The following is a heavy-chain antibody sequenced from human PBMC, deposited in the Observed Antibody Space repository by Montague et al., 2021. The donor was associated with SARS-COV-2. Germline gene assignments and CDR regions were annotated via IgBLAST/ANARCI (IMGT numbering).Heavy chain of an antibody. CDR3: ARGRKRITVVRGVIIDWFDP. D-gene: IGHD3-10*01. V-gene: IGHV4-34*01. CDR1: GGSFSGYY. CDR2: INHSGST. Sequence: SETLSLTCAVYGGSFSGYYWSWIRQPPGRGLEWIGEINHSGSTNYNPSLKRRVTISVDTSKNQFSLKLSSVTAADTAVYYCARGRKRITVVRGVIIDWFDPWGQGTLVTVSS. J-gene: IGHJ5*02.